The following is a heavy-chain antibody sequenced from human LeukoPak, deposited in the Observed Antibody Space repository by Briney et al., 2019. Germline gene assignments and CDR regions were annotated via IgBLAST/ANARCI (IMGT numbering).Heavy chain of an antibody. CDR3: ARHQAVAGPFDY. Sequence: GASVKDSCKASGGTFSSYAISWVRQAPGQGLEWMGGIIPIFGTANYAQKFQGRVTITADESTSTAYMELSSLRSEDTVVYYCARHQAVAGPFDYWGQGTLVTVSS. V-gene: IGHV1-69*13. D-gene: IGHD6-19*01. J-gene: IGHJ4*02. CDR1: GGTFSSYA. CDR2: IIPIFGTA.